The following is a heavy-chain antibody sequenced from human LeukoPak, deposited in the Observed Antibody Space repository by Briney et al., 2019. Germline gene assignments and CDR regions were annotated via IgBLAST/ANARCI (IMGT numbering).Heavy chain of an antibody. CDR3: ARGANYYGSSGYSATFDY. J-gene: IGHJ4*02. D-gene: IGHD3-22*01. CDR1: GGSFSGYY. CDR2: INHSGST. Sequence: SETLSLTCAVYGGSFSGYYWSWIRQPPGKGLEWIGEINHSGSTNYNPSLKSRVTISLDTSKNQFSLKLSSVTAADTAVYYCARGANYYGSSGYSATFDYWGQGTLVTVSS. V-gene: IGHV4-34*01.